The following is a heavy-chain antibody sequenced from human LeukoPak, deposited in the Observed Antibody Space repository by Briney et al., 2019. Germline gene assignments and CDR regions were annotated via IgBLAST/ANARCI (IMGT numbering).Heavy chain of an antibody. V-gene: IGHV3-53*05. CDR3: AKDPPWEGATFYYFDY. CDR1: GFTVSSNY. CDR2: IYSGGST. D-gene: IGHD1-26*01. Sequence: GGSLRLSCAASGFTVSSNYMSWVRQAPGKGLEWVSAIYSGGSTYYGDSVKGRFTISRDNSKNTLYLQMNSLRAEDTAVYYCAKDPPWEGATFYYFDYWGQGTLVTVSS. J-gene: IGHJ4*02.